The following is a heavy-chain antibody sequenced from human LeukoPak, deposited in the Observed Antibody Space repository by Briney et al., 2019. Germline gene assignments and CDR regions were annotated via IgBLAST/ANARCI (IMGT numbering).Heavy chain of an antibody. CDR2: IWYDGSNK. V-gene: IGHV3-33*01. CDR3: ARDRGGCSGGSCSRWFDP. Sequence: GGSLRLSCAASGFTFSSYGMHWVRQAPGKGLEWVAVIWYDGSNKYYADSVKGRFTISRDNSKNTLYLQMNSLRAEDTAVYYCARDRGGCSGGSCSRWFDPWGQGTLVTVSS. CDR1: GFTFSSYG. D-gene: IGHD2-15*01. J-gene: IGHJ5*02.